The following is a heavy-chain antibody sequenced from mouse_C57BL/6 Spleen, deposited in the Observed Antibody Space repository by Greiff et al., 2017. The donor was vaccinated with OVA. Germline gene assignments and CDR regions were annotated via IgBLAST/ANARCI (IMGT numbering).Heavy chain of an antibody. Sequence: EVMLVESEGGLVQPGSSMKLSCTASGFTFSDYYMAWVRQVPEQGLEWVANINYDGSSTYYLDSLKSRFIISRDNAKNILYLQMSRLKSEDTATYYCAREEGYYRNWVRYFDVWGTGTTVTVSS. CDR3: AREEGYYRNWVRYFDV. J-gene: IGHJ1*03. CDR2: INYDGSST. CDR1: GFTFSDYY. D-gene: IGHD2-5*01. V-gene: IGHV5-16*01.